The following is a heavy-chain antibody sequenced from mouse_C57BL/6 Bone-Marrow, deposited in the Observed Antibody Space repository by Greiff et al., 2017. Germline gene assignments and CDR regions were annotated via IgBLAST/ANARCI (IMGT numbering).Heavy chain of an antibody. CDR3: ARRRIITTVVATDY. D-gene: IGHD1-1*01. CDR2: IHPNSGST. Sequence: VQLQQPGAELVKPGASVKLSCKASGYTFTSYWMHWVKQRPGQGLEWIGMIHPNSGSTNYNEKFKSKATLTVDKSSSTAYMQLSNLTSEDSAVYDCARRRIITTVVATDYWGQGTTLTVSS. CDR1: GYTFTSYW. V-gene: IGHV1-64*01. J-gene: IGHJ2*01.